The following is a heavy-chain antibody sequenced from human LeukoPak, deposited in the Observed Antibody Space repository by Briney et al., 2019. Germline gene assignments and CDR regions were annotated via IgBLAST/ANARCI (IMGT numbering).Heavy chain of an antibody. V-gene: IGHV3-30*03. CDR3: ARNRVSYGFSWFDP. D-gene: IGHD5-18*01. Sequence: GGSLRLFCAASGFTFSSYGMHWVRQAPGKGLEWVPVISYDGSNKYYADSVKGRFTISRDNSKNTLYLQMNSLRAEDTAVYYCARNRVSYGFSWFDPWGQGTPVTVSS. CDR2: ISYDGSNK. J-gene: IGHJ5*02. CDR1: GFTFSSYG.